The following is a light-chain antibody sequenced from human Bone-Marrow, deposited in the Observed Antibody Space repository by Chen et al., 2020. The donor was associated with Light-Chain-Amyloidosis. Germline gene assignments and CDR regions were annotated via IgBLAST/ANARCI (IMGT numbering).Light chain of an antibody. CDR1: QSLVDSDGNTF. J-gene: IGKJ1*01. V-gene: IGKV2-30*01. CDR3: MQGTHWPRT. CDR2: KVA. Sequence: DVVVTQSPLSLPVTLGQPASISCRSSQSLVDSDGNTFLSWFQQRPGQSPRRLIYKVANRDSGVPDRFSGSGSGTDFTLKISRVEAEDVGVYYCMQGTHWPRTFGQGTKVEIK.